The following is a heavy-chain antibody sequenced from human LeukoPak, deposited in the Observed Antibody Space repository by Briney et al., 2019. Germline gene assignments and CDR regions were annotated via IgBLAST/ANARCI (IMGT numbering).Heavy chain of an antibody. Sequence: GGSLRLSCAASGFTFSSYSMNWVRQAPGKGRGWVSYISSSSTIYYADSVKGRFTISRDNAKNSLYLQMNSLRAEDTAVYYCAREEYSSGWYEGYYGMDVWGQGTTVTVSS. V-gene: IGHV3-48*04. J-gene: IGHJ6*02. CDR1: GFTFSSYS. CDR3: AREEYSSGWYEGYYGMDV. CDR2: ISSSSTI. D-gene: IGHD6-19*01.